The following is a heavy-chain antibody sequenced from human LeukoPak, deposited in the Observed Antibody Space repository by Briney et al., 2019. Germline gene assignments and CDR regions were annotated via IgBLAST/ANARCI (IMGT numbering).Heavy chain of an antibody. J-gene: IGHJ6*02. D-gene: IGHD2-15*01. CDR3: AKAEGPSLGYCSGGSCYYYYGMDV. CDR2: ISGSGGST. Sequence: QSGGSLRLSCAASGFTFSSYAMSWVRQAPGKGLEWVSAISGSGGSTYYADSVKGRFTISRDNSKNTLYLQMNSLRAEDTAVYYCAKAEGPSLGYCSGGSCYYYYGMDVWGQGITVTVSS. V-gene: IGHV3-23*01. CDR1: GFTFSSYA.